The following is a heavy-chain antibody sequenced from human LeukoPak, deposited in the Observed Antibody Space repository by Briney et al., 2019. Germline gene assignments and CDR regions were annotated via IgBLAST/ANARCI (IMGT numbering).Heavy chain of an antibody. D-gene: IGHD3-10*01. Sequence: GGSLRLSCAASGFTFSSYSMNWVRQAPGKGLEWVSYISSSSSTIYYADSVKGRFTISRDNSKNTLYLQMNSLRAEDTAVYYCAKETNVLLWFGEFGNRRYQQHGFDYWGQGTLVTVSS. CDR1: GFTFSSYS. CDR2: ISSSSSTI. V-gene: IGHV3-48*01. CDR3: AKETNVLLWFGEFGNRRYQQHGFDY. J-gene: IGHJ4*02.